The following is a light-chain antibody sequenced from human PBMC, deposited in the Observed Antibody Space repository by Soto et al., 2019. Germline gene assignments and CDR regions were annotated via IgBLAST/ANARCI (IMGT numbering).Light chain of an antibody. Sequence: IQMTQTPSTLSGSVGDRVTITCRASQTISSWLAWYQQKPGKAPKLLIYAASSLQSGVPSRFRGSGSGTNFSLTISSLQPEDFATYYCLQDFNYPWTFGQGTKVDIK. V-gene: IGKV1-6*01. CDR2: AAS. CDR3: LQDFNYPWT. J-gene: IGKJ1*01. CDR1: QTISSW.